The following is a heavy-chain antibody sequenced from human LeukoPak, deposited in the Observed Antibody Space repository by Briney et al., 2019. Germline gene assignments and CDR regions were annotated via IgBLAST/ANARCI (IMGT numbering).Heavy chain of an antibody. Sequence: GGSLRLSCAASGFTFSSYSMNWVRQDPGKGLEWVSSISSSSSYIYYADSVKGRFTISRDNAKNSLYLQMNSLRAEDTAVYYCARDLNPPRKIAAAGRYYYYYGMDVWGQGTTVTVSS. V-gene: IGHV3-21*01. J-gene: IGHJ6*02. CDR2: ISSSSSYI. D-gene: IGHD6-13*01. CDR1: GFTFSSYS. CDR3: ARDLNPPRKIAAAGRYYYYYGMDV.